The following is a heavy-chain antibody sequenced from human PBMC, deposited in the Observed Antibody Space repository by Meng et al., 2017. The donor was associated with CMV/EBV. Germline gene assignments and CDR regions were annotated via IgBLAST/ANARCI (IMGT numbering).Heavy chain of an antibody. V-gene: IGHV3-23*01. D-gene: IGHD3-16*01. CDR2: ISGSGGST. CDR1: GFTFSSYA. J-gene: IGHJ4*02. CDR3: ARESAGGEYYFDY. Sequence: GESLKISCAASGFTFSSYAMSWVRQAPGKGLEWVSAISGSGGSTYYADSVKGRFTISRDNSKNTLYLQMNSLRAEDTAVYYCARESAGGEYYFDYWGQGTLVTVSS.